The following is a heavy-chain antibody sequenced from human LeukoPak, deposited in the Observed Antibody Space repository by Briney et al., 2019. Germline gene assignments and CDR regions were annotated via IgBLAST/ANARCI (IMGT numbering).Heavy chain of an antibody. CDR2: IYTSGST. CDR1: GGSISSGSYY. J-gene: IGHJ4*02. V-gene: IGHV4-61*02. D-gene: IGHD6-13*01. CDR3: ARQIDSSWFANFDY. Sequence: PSETLSLTCTVSGGSISSGSYYWSWIRQPAGKGLEWIGRIYTSGSTNYNPSLKSRVTVSVDTSKNQFSLKLSSVTAADTAVYYCARQIDSSWFANFDYWGQGTLVTVSS.